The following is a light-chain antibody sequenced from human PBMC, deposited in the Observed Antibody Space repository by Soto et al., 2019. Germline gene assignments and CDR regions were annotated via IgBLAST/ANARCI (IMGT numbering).Light chain of an antibody. J-gene: IGKJ5*01. Sequence: EIVMTQSPATLSVSPVERATLSCRASQSVSSNLAWYQQKPGQAPRLLIFGASTRATGIPARFSGSESGTEFTLTISSLQSEDFAVYYCQQYNNWPPITFGQGTRLEIK. CDR2: GAS. CDR3: QQYNNWPPIT. V-gene: IGKV3-15*01. CDR1: QSVSSN.